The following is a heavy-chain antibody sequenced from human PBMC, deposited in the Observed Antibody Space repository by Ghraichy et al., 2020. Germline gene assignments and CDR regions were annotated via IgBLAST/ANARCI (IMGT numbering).Heavy chain of an antibody. D-gene: IGHD2-2*02. V-gene: IGHV4-39*01. CDR2: IYYSGST. CDR3: ARHVGYCSKISCYSDGMDV. J-gene: IGHJ6*02. Sequence: SETLSLTCTVYGGSISSSSYYWGWIRQPPGKGLEWIGSIYYSGSTYYSPSLKSRVTIYVDTSKNQFSLKLNSVTAADTAVYYCARHVGYCSKISCYSDGMDVWGQGTTVTVSS. CDR1: GGSISSSSYY.